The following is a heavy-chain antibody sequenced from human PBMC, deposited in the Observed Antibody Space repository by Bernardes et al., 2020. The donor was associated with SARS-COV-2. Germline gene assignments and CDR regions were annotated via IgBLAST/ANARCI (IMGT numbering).Heavy chain of an antibody. CDR3: VREYTDSSVRRFDL. CDR2: ISYNGEHT. D-gene: IGHD6-6*01. CDR1: GITFSHYA. Sequence: GGSLRLSCSVSGITFSHYAMHWVRQAPGKKLEYIGVISYNGEHTDYADSVKGRFTISRDNSKNTLFLQMRNLRAEDTAVYYCVREYTDSSVRRFDLWGQGTMVTVSS. V-gene: IGHV3-64D*06. J-gene: IGHJ5*02.